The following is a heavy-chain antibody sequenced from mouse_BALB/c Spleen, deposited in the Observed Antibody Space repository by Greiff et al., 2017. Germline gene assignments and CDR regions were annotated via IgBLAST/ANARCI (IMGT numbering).Heavy chain of an antibody. V-gene: IGHV14-3*02. CDR3: ARDAYQ. J-gene: IGHJ2*01. CDR2: IDPANGNT. CDR1: GFNIKDTY. Sequence: VQLQQSGADLVKPGASVKLSCTASGFNIKDTYIHWVKQRPEQGLEWIGRIDPANGNTKYDPKFQGKATITADTSSNTAYLHLSSLTSEDTAVYYCARDAYQWGQGTTLTVSS.